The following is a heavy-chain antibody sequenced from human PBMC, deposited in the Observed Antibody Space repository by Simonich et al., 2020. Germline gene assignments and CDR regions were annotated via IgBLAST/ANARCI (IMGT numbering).Heavy chain of an antibody. CDR3: ARGKGLKNAFDI. V-gene: IGHV4-34*01. CDR2: INHSGST. Sequence: QVQLQQWGAGLLKPSETLSLTCAVYGGSFSGYYWSWIRQPPGKGMAGIGEINHSGSTKYDPSLKSRVHISVDPSKYQFSLKLSSLPAADTAVYYCARGKGLKNAFDIWGQGTMVTVSS. CDR1: GGSFSGYY. J-gene: IGHJ3*02.